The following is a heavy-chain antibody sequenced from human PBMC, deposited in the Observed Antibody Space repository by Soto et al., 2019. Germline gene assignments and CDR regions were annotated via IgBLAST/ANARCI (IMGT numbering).Heavy chain of an antibody. J-gene: IGHJ4*02. Sequence: ASVKVSCKTSGYIFTTVFLHWMRQAPGQRVEWMGRINPADGNTLNSQKFLGRVSITTDTSASTTYMELTSLTSEDTAVYYCARGPSTGCFDSWGQGTLVTVSS. V-gene: IGHV1-3*01. CDR1: GYIFTTVF. CDR2: INPADGNT. CDR3: ARGPSTGCFDS. D-gene: IGHD1-1*01.